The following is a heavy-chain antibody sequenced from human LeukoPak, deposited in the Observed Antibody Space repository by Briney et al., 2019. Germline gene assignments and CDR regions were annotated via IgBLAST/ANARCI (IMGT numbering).Heavy chain of an antibody. CDR3: AGRKVVVPAAIDAFDI. Sequence: GESLKISCKGSGYSFTSYWIGWVRQMPGKGLEWMGIIYPGDSDTRYSPSFQGQVTISADKSISTAYLQWSSLKASDTAMYYCAGRKVVVPAAIDAFDIWGQGTMVTVSS. CDR1: GYSFTSYW. CDR2: IYPGDSDT. D-gene: IGHD2-2*01. V-gene: IGHV5-51*01. J-gene: IGHJ3*02.